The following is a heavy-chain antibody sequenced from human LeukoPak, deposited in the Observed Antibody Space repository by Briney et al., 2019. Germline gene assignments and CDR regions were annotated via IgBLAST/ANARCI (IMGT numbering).Heavy chain of an antibody. J-gene: IGHJ4*02. CDR2: IIPSNNHA. D-gene: IGHD4-23*01. V-gene: IGHV1-46*01. Sequence: GASAKVSCKTSGYTFTNYYMHWVRQAPGQGLEWMGKIIPSNNHASYAQKFQGRVTMTSDTSTSTVHMELSSLGSDDTALYYCAKDGGNFGDNNYCGQGTLVTVSS. CDR1: GYTFTNYY. CDR3: AKDGGNFGDNNY.